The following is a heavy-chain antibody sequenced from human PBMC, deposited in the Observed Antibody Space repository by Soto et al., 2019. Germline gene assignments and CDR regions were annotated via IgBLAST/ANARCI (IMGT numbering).Heavy chain of an antibody. CDR1: CGSIISGGYY. Sequence: SETLSLTCTFSCGSIISGGYYWSWIRQHPGKGLEWIGYIYYSGSTYYNPSLKSRVTISVDTSKNQFSLKLSSVTAADTAVYYCARDQFGELMVYAGAFDIWGQGTMVTVSS. CDR2: IYYSGST. J-gene: IGHJ3*02. CDR3: ARDQFGELMVYAGAFDI. D-gene: IGHD2-8*01. V-gene: IGHV4-31*03.